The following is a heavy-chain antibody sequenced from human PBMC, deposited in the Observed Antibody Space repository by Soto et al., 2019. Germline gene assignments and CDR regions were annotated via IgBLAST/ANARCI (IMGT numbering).Heavy chain of an antibody. D-gene: IGHD3-16*02. V-gene: IGHV5-51*01. CDR3: ARYGVWGSYRHPWGRDFDY. CDR2: IYPGDSDT. CDR1: GYSFTSYW. J-gene: IGHJ4*02. Sequence: EVQLVQSGAEVKKPGESLKISCKGSGYSFTSYWIGWVRQMPGKGLEWMGIIYPGDSDTRYSPSFQGQVTISADKSISTAYLQWSSLKASDTAMYYCARYGVWGSYRHPWGRDFDYWGQGTLVTVSS.